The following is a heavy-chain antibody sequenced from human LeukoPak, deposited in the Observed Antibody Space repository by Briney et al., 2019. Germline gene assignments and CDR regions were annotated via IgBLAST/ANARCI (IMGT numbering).Heavy chain of an antibody. D-gene: IGHD3-22*01. CDR1: GFSTYS. J-gene: IGHJ4*02. Sequence: GGSLRLSCATSGFSTYSMNWVRQAPGKGLEWISYISDSSKTIYYADSVRGRFTISRDNSKNTLYLQMNSLRAEDTAVYYCAKDQEYCYDSSGYYYGYYFDYWGQGTLVTVSS. V-gene: IGHV3-48*01. CDR3: AKDQEYCYDSSGYYYGYYFDY. CDR2: ISDSSKTI.